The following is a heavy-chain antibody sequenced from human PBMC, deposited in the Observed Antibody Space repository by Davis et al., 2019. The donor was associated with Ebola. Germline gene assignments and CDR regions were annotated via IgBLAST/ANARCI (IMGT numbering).Heavy chain of an antibody. CDR1: GYSISSGYY. CDR3: ARIPDIVVVVAANPGGMDV. Sequence: MPSETLSLTCTVSGYSISSGYYWGWIRQPPGKGLEWIGSIYHSGSTYYNPSLKSRVTISVDTSKNQFSLKLSSVTAADTAVYYCARIPDIVVVVAANPGGMDVWGQGTTVTVSS. D-gene: IGHD2-15*01. CDR2: IYHSGST. J-gene: IGHJ6*02. V-gene: IGHV4-38-2*02.